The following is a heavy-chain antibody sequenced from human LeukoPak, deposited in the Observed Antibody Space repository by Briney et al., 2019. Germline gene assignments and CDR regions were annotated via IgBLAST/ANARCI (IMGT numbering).Heavy chain of an antibody. CDR1: GFTFSSYG. Sequence: GRSLRLPCAASGFTFSSYGMHWVRQAPGKGLEWVSVKWYVGNHKYYADSVKGRFTISRDNSKNTLYLQVNSLRAEDTAVYYCARPYGDKARGAFDIWGQGTMVTVSS. CDR2: KWYVGNHK. D-gene: IGHD4-17*01. J-gene: IGHJ3*02. CDR3: ARPYGDKARGAFDI. V-gene: IGHV3-33*01.